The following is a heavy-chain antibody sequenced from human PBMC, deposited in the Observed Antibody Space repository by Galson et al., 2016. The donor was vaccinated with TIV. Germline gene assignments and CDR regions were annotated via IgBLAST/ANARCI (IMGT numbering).Heavy chain of an antibody. J-gene: IGHJ6*02. V-gene: IGHV3-7*01. Sequence: LRLSCAASRFSFNTYWMSWLRQAPGKGLEWVASINQGGSEKDYVDSVKGRFTIARDNSKNTLYLQMNSLRAEDTAVYSCAREGVGYCSSTSCPYYGLDVWGQGTTVTVSS. CDR2: INQGGSEK. CDR1: RFSFNTYW. CDR3: AREGVGYCSSTSCPYYGLDV. D-gene: IGHD2-2*01.